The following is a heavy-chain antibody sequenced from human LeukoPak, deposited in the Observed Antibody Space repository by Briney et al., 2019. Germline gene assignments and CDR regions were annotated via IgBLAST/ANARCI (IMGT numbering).Heavy chain of an antibody. D-gene: IGHD4-17*01. CDR2: ISSSSSYI. J-gene: IGHJ4*02. CDR3: AREAPVTTTPFDY. Sequence: PGGSLRLSCAASGFTFSSYAMSWVRQAPGKGLEWVSSISSSSSYIYYADSVKGRFTISRDNAKNSLYLQMNSLRAEDTAVYYCAREAPVTTTPFDYWGQGTLVTVSS. V-gene: IGHV3-21*01. CDR1: GFTFSSYA.